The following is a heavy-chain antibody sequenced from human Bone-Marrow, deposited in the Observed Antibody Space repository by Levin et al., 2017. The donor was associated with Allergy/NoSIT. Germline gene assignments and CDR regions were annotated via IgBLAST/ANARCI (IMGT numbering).Heavy chain of an antibody. D-gene: IGHD4-17*01. CDR2: INAGNGNT. CDR3: ARDHDYGPTFDY. CDR1: GYTFTSYS. J-gene: IGHJ4*02. Sequence: ASVKVSCKASGYTFTSYSIHWLRQAPGQGLEWMGWINAGNGNTKFAQEFQGRVTITWDTSANTAHIELTSLRSEDTGMYFCARDHDYGPTFDYWGQGTLVTVSS. V-gene: IGHV1-3*01.